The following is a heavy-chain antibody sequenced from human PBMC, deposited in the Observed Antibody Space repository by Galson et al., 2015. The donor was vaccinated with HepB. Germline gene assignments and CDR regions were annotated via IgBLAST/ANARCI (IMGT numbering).Heavy chain of an antibody. Sequence: SLRLSCAASTFSFSSYAMHWVRQAPGKGLEWVAVISYDGSNGYYADSVKGRFTISRDNSKNTMFLQMNSLRAEDTAIYYCARSHGISMIVVAIRGDAFDIWGQGTIVTVSA. J-gene: IGHJ3*02. CDR2: ISYDGSNG. D-gene: IGHD3-22*01. CDR3: ARSHGISMIVVAIRGDAFDI. V-gene: IGHV3-30*04. CDR1: TFSFSSYA.